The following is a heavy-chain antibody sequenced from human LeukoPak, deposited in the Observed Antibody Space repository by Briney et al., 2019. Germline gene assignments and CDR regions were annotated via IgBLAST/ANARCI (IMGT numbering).Heavy chain of an antibody. CDR2: IYHSGST. CDR1: GGSFSGYY. D-gene: IGHD4-17*01. V-gene: IGHV4-34*01. CDR3: ASVNDYGDPLPRYMDV. J-gene: IGHJ6*03. Sequence: SETLSLTCAVYGGSFSGYYWSWIRQPPGKGLEWIGEIYHSGSTNYNPSLKSRVTISVDKSKNQFSLKLSSVTAADTAVYYCASVNDYGDPLPRYMDVWGKGTAVTVSS.